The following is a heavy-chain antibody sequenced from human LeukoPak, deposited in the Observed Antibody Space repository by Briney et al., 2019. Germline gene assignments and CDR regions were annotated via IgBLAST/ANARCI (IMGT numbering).Heavy chain of an antibody. CDR1: GFTFDDYA. CDR3: ARGRGGIQYYLDY. V-gene: IGHV3-9*01. D-gene: IGHD3-16*01. Sequence: GGSLRLSCAASGFTFDDYAMHWVRQAPGKGLEWVSGITWNSGNIGYVESVKGRFTISRDNAKNSLYLQMNSLRAEGTALYYCARGRGGIQYYLDYWGQGTLVTVSS. J-gene: IGHJ4*02. CDR2: ITWNSGNI.